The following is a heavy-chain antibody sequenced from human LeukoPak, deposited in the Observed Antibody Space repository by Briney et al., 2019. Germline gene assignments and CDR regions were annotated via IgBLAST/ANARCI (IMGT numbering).Heavy chain of an antibody. Sequence: PGGPLRLSCAASGFTFSSYWMHWVRQAPGKGLVWVSRIKSDGSSTSYADSVKGRSTISRDNAKNTLYLQMDSLRAEDTAVYYCASALYYYGDYDYYYYYYMDVWGKGTTVTVSS. CDR3: ASALYYYGDYDYYYYYYMDV. CDR2: IKSDGSST. J-gene: IGHJ6*03. D-gene: IGHD4-17*01. V-gene: IGHV3-74*01. CDR1: GFTFSSYW.